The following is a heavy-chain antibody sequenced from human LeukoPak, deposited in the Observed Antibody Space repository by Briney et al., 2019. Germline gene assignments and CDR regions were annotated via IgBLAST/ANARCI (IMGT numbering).Heavy chain of an antibody. V-gene: IGHV3-66*02. CDR2: IYSGGST. Sequence: QPGGSLRLSCAASGFTVSSNYMSWVRQAPGKGLEWVSVIYSGGSTYEADSVKGRFTISRDNSKNTLYLQMNSLRAEDTAVYYCASSLTTVTLYYYYYMDVWGKGTTVSVSS. D-gene: IGHD4-11*01. CDR1: GFTVSSNY. CDR3: ASSLTTVTLYYYYYMDV. J-gene: IGHJ6*03.